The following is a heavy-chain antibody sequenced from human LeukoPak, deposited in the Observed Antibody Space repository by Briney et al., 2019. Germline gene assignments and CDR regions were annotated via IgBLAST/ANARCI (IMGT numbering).Heavy chain of an antibody. J-gene: IGHJ4*02. V-gene: IGHV3-53*01. CDR2: IYSGGST. D-gene: IGHD3-22*01. Sequence: GGSLRLSCAASGFTVSSNYMSWVRQAQGNGLEWVSVIYSGGSTYYADSVKGRFTISRDNSKNTLYLQMNSLRAEDTAVYYCARVGYYDSSGFFDYWGQGTLVTVSS. CDR1: GFTVSSNY. CDR3: ARVGYYDSSGFFDY.